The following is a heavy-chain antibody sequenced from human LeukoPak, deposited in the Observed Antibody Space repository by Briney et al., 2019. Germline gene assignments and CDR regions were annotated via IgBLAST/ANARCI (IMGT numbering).Heavy chain of an antibody. CDR1: GFTFSSYA. Sequence: GGSLRLSCAASGFTFSSYAMHWVRKAPGKGLEWVTIISYDGSNKYYADSVKGRFTISRDSSKNTLYLQMNSLRAEDTAVYYCARAAYDSSGYLTLWGQGTLVTVSS. D-gene: IGHD3-22*01. J-gene: IGHJ4*02. CDR2: ISYDGSNK. V-gene: IGHV3-30*04. CDR3: ARAAYDSSGYLTL.